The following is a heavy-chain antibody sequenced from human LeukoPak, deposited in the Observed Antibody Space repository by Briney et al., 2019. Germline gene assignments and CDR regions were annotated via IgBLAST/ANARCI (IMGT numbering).Heavy chain of an antibody. D-gene: IGHD3-22*01. CDR2: ISGSGGST. V-gene: IGHV3-23*01. J-gene: IGHJ4*02. CDR1: GFTVSSNY. CDR3: AKHYYDTSGYTRFDF. Sequence: PGGSLRLSCAASGFTVSSNYMSWVRQAPGKGLEWVSGISGSGGSTYYADSVKGRFTISRDNSKNTLNLQMNSLGVEDTAVYYCAKHYYDTSGYTRFDFWGQGTLVTVSS.